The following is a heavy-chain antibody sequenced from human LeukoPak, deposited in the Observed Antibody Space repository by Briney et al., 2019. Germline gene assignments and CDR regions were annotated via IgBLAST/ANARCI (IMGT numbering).Heavy chain of an antibody. J-gene: IGHJ4*02. CDR3: ARLSTTPGTYFDY. V-gene: IGHV5-51*01. CDR1: GYNFTRKW. D-gene: IGHD1/OR15-1a*01. CDR2: IYSGDSDT. Sequence: GESLKISCKASGYNFTRKWIGWVRQIPGQGLEWMGIIYSGDSDTRYITYFQGQVTPPAEKSIRTAYLQWSSLKASDTAMYYCARLSTTPGTYFDYWGQGTLVTVSS.